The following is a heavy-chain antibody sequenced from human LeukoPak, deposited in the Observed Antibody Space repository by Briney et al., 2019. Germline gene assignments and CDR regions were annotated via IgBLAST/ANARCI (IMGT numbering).Heavy chain of an antibody. Sequence: GESLKISCQGFGYSFISYWIGGARQTPGKGMECMGVTYPGDSRIRSNPSFQGQVTISIDKSISTAYLQWVSLKASDTAMYYCACRDLTSTWSLPWGQGTLVTVSS. CDR2: TYPGDSRI. CDR1: GYSFISYW. CDR3: ACRDLTSTWSLP. J-gene: IGHJ5*02. V-gene: IGHV5-51*01. D-gene: IGHD6-6*01.